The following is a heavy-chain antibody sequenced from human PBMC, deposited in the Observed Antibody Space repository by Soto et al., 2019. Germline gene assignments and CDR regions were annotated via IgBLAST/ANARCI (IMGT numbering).Heavy chain of an antibody. D-gene: IGHD2-15*01. V-gene: IGHV1-69*12. CDR2: IIPIFGTA. J-gene: IGHJ6*02. CDR1: GGTFSSYA. Sequence: QVQLVQSGAEVKKPGSSVKVSCKASGGTFSSYAISWVRQAPGQGLEWMGGIIPIFGTANYAQKFQGRVTITADASTSTAYMELSSLRSEDTAVYYCARRYCSGGSCYQYYYGMDVWGQGTTVTVSS. CDR3: ARRYCSGGSCYQYYYGMDV.